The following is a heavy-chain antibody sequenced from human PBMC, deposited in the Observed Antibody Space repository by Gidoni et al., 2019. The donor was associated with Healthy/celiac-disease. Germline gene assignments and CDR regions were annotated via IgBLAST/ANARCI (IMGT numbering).Heavy chain of an antibody. V-gene: IGHV3-7*01. CDR1: GPTFGSYW. CDR3: ASYDYVWGSYRPNY. CDR2: IKQDGSEK. J-gene: IGHJ4*02. D-gene: IGHD3-16*02. Sequence: EVQLVESGGGLVQPGGSLRLSCAAPGPTFGSYWVSWVRPAQGKGLGWVANIKQDGSEKYYVDSVKCRFTISSDNAKNSLYLQMNSLSAEDTAVYYCASYDYVWGSYRPNYWGQGTLVTVSS.